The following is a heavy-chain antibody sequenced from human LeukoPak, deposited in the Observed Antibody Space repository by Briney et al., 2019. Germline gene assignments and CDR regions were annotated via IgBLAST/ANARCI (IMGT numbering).Heavy chain of an antibody. V-gene: IGHV3-30*02. J-gene: IGHJ5*02. D-gene: IGHD3-10*01. CDR3: AKDLDDYYCSVSHLSFDP. Sequence: GGSLRLSCSASGFTFCSYGMDWVRQAPGKGLEWGAFIRWDGSNKYYGEPVKGRAPIFRGNSKKTLDLQMNSLRAEATAVYYCAKDLDDYYCSVSHLSFDPWGRGTLVTVS. CDR1: GFTFCSYG. CDR2: IRWDGSNK.